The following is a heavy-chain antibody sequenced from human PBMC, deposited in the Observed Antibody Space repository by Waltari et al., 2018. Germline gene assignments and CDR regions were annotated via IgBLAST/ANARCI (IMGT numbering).Heavy chain of an antibody. CDR2: IYYSGST. V-gene: IGHV4-39*07. J-gene: IGHJ2*01. D-gene: IGHD6-25*01. CDR3: ARESAPRYFDL. Sequence: QLQLQESGPGLVKPSETLSLPCTVSGGSISSSSYYWGWIRQPPGKGLEWIGSIYYSGSTYYNPSLKSRVTISVDTSKNQFSLKLSSVTAADTAVYYCARESAPRYFDLWGRGTLVTVSS. CDR1: GGSISSSSYY.